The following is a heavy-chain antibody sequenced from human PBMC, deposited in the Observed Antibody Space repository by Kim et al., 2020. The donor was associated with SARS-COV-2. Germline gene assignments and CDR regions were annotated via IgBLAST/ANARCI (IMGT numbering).Heavy chain of an antibody. CDR2: ISWNSGRI. Sequence: GGSLRLSCAASGFSFDHYAMHWVRQVPGKGLEWVSGISWNSGRIGYADSVKRRFTISRDNAKSSLYLQMNSLRAEDTAFDSCAKDTAAADFFYLDSWG. J-gene: IGHJ6*03. CDR3: AKDTAAADFFYLDS. D-gene: IGHD6-25*01. CDR1: GFSFDHYA. V-gene: IGHV3-9*01.